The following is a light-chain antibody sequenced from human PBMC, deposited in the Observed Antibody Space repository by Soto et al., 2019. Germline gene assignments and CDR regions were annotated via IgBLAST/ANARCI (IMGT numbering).Light chain of an antibody. J-gene: IGKJ4*01. CDR3: QRSDSIPPA. CDR2: GAS. V-gene: IGKV1D-12*01. CDR1: QDISTL. Sequence: DIQMTQSPSSVSASIGDTVTITCRASQDISTLLAWYQQKPGKAPKLLIYGASTLESGVPSRFSGRGSGTDFTLTISSLQPEDFATYYCQRSDSIPPAFGGGTKVDI.